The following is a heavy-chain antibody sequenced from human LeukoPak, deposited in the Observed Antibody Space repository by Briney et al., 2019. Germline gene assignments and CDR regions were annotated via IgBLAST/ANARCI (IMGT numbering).Heavy chain of an antibody. CDR3: ARDPPNSSGWYKEFDY. V-gene: IGHV3-74*01. CDR1: GFTFSSYW. Sequence: GGALRLSCAASGFTFSSYWMHWVRQAPGKGLVWVSRINTDGSSTNYADSVKGRFTISRDNDKNTLYLQMNSLTAEDTAVYSCARDPPNSSGWYKEFDYWGQGTLVTVSS. J-gene: IGHJ4*02. D-gene: IGHD6-19*01. CDR2: INTDGSST.